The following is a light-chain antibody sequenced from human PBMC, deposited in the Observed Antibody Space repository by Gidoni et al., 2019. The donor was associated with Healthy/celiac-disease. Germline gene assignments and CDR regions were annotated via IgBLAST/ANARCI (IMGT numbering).Light chain of an antibody. CDR2: KDS. J-gene: IGLJ1*01. CDR1: ALPKQD. CDR3: QSADSSGTYQV. V-gene: IGLV3-25*03. Sequence: SYELTQPPSVSVSPGQTARITCSGDALPKQDAYWYQQKPGQAPVLGIYKDSERPSGIPERFSGSSSGTTVTLTISGVQAEDEADYYCQSADSSGTYQVFGTGTKVTVL.